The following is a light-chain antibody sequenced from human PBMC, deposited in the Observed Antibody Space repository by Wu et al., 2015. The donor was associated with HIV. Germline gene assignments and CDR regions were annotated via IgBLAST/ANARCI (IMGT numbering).Light chain of an antibody. CDR1: QSIRRY. J-gene: IGKJ1*01. Sequence: DIQMTQSPSSLSASVGDRVTITCRASQSIRRYINWFQQKPGKVPKLLIYDASTLQKGVPSRFSGSGSGTDFTLIISSLQPDDFATYYCQQSVPTWTFGPRDQG. V-gene: IGKV1-39*01. CDR2: DAS. CDR3: QQSVPTWT.